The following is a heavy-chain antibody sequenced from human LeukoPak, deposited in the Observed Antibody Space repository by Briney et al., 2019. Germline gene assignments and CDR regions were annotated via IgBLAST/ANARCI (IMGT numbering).Heavy chain of an antibody. D-gene: IGHD2-15*01. V-gene: IGHV4-39*01. CDR3: ARHKPRVDWFDP. J-gene: IGHJ5*02. CDR2: IYYSGKT. Sequence: PSETLSLTYTVSSGSISSGSYYWGWIRQPPGKGLEWIGNIYYSGKTYYDPSLKSRVTISVDTSKNQFSLKLSSVTAADTAVYYCARHKPRVDWFDPWGQGTLVTVSS. CDR1: SGSISSGSYY.